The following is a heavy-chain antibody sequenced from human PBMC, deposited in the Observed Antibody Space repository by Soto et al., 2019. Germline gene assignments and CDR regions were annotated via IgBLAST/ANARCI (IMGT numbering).Heavy chain of an antibody. CDR3: ARSPFLKGNYYYYMDV. Sequence: TLSLTCTVSGGSISSGGYYWRWIRQHPGKGLEWIGYIYYSGSTYYNPSLKSRVTISVDTSKNQFSPKLSSVTAADTAVYYCARSPFLKGNYYYYMDVWGKGTTVTVSS. CDR1: GGSISSGGYY. D-gene: IGHD3-10*01. V-gene: IGHV4-31*03. J-gene: IGHJ6*03. CDR2: IYYSGST.